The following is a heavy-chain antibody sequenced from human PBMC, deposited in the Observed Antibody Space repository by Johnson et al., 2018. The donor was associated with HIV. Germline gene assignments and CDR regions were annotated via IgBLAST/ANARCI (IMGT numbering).Heavy chain of an antibody. J-gene: IGHJ3*02. CDR2: IRYDGSNQ. CDR1: GFTFSSYG. V-gene: IGHV3-30*02. CDR3: AKWTRDGYNYVHAFDI. Sequence: QVQLVESGGGVVQPGGSLRLSCAASGFTFSSYGMHWVRQAPGKGLAWVAFIRYDGSNQYYADSVKGRLTISRDNSKNTLYLQMNSLRAEDTAVYYCAKWTRDGYNYVHAFDIWGQGTMVTVSS. D-gene: IGHD5-24*01.